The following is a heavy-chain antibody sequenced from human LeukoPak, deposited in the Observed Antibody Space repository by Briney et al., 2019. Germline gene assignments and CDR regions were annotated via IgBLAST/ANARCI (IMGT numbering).Heavy chain of an antibody. D-gene: IGHD3-3*01. J-gene: IGHJ5*02. CDR3: ARFQVAYYDPSGFDP. Sequence: PGGSLRLSCAASGFTFSSYAMSWVRQAPGKGLEWVSTTSDSGGSTYYADSVKGRFTVSRDNSKNTLYLQMNSLRAEDTAVYYCARFQVAYYDPSGFDPWGQGSLVTVSS. CDR2: TSDSGGST. CDR1: GFTFSSYA. V-gene: IGHV3-23*01.